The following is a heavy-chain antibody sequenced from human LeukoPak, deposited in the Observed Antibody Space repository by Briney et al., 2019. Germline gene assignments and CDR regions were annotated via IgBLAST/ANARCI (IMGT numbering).Heavy chain of an antibody. Sequence: GGSLRLSCVASGFDFSSYAMTWVRQAPGRGLEWVSTIGAYAARTYYADSVKGRFTTSRENSKSTPSLQMNSLRAEDTALYYCAKDPLGGGSSLINWFDSWGQGVWVTVSS. V-gene: IGHV3-23*01. CDR1: GFDFSSYA. CDR2: IGAYAART. CDR3: AKDPLGGGSSLINWFDS. J-gene: IGHJ5*01. D-gene: IGHD1-26*01.